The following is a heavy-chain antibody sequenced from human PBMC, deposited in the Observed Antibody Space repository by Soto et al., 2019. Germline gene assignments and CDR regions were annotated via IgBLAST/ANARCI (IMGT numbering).Heavy chain of an antibody. CDR2: INPNSGGT. D-gene: IGHD3-3*01. CDR3: ARVGANKYYDFWSGYLRPFGY. CDR1: GYTFTGYY. J-gene: IGHJ4*02. V-gene: IGHV1-2*02. Sequence: ASVKVSCKASGYTFTGYYMHWVRQAPGQGLEWMGWINPNSGGTNYAQKFQGRVTMTRDTSISTAYMELSRLRSDDTAVYYCARVGANKYYDFWSGYLRPFGYWGQGTLVTVSS.